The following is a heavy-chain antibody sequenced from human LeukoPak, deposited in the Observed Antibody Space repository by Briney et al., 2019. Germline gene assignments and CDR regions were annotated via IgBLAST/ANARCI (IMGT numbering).Heavy chain of an antibody. CDR1: GFSFSSYW. D-gene: IGHD6-19*01. J-gene: IGHJ4*02. CDR2: VNNDGSST. CDR3: ARSSYPYYFEY. V-gene: IGHV3-74*01. Sequence: PGGSLRLSCGASGFSFSSYWMHWVRQAPGKGLMWVSRVNNDGSSTTYADSVEGRFTISRDNARNTLYLQMNSLRAEDTAVYYCARSSYPYYFEYWGQGTLVTVSS.